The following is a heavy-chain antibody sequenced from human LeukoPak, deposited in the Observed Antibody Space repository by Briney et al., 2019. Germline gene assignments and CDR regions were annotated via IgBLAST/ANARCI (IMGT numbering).Heavy chain of an antibody. D-gene: IGHD6-13*01. CDR3: ARGIATAGYDY. CDR1: GYTFTSXY. CDR2: INPRGGTT. J-gene: IGHJ4*02. Sequence: ASVKVSCKASGYTFTSXYXXXVRXXXGQGXXWMGIINPRGGTTSFAQKFQGRVTMTRDTSTSTVYMDLSSLRSDDTAVYYCARGIATAGYDYWGQGTLVTVSS. V-gene: IGHV1-46*01.